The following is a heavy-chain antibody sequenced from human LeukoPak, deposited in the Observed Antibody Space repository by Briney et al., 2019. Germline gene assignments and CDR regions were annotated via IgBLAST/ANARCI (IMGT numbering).Heavy chain of an antibody. V-gene: IGHV3-21*01. Sequence: PGGSLRLSCAASGFTFSSYSMNWARQAPGKGLEWVSSISSSSSYIYYADSVKGRFTISRDNAKNSLYLQMNSLRAEDTAVYYCARGPNYYGSGSYYRFFDYWGQGTLVTVSS. CDR3: ARGPNYYGSGSYYRFFDY. CDR2: ISSSSSYI. CDR1: GFTFSSYS. J-gene: IGHJ4*02. D-gene: IGHD3-10*01.